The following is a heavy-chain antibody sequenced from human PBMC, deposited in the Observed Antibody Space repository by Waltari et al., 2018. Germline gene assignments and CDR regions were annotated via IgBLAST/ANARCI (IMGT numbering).Heavy chain of an antibody. CDR3: ARGLTSVVPAAMIGNWFDP. CDR2: INHSGST. D-gene: IGHD2-2*01. CDR1: GGSFSGYY. J-gene: IGHJ5*02. Sequence: QVQLQQWGAGLLKPSETLSLTCAVYGGSFSGYYWRWIRQPPGTGLEWIGEINHSGSTNYNPSLKSRVTISVDTSKNQFSLKLSSVTAADTAVYYCARGLTSVVPAAMIGNWFDPWGQGTLVTVSS. V-gene: IGHV4-34*01.